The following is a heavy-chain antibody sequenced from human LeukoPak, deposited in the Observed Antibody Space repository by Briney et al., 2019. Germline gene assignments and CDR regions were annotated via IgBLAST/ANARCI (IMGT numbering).Heavy chain of an antibody. Sequence: PSETLSLTCTVSGGSISSSSYYWGWIRQPPGKGLEWIGSIYYSGSTYYNPSLKGRVTISVDTSKNQFSLKLSSVTAADTAVYYCARTRSGWPHDYWGQGTLVTVSS. CDR3: ARTRSGWPHDY. V-gene: IGHV4-39*07. CDR1: GGSISSSSYY. D-gene: IGHD6-19*01. CDR2: IYYSGST. J-gene: IGHJ4*02.